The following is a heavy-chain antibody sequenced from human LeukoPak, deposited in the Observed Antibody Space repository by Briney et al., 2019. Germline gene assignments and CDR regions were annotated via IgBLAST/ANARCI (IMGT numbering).Heavy chain of an antibody. CDR1: GFTFSDYA. V-gene: IGHV3-7*01. CDR2: IRQDGSEK. J-gene: IGHJ3*02. CDR3: AREGSSGYYYDAFDI. Sequence: GGSLRLSCAASGFTFSDYAMHWVRQAPGKGLEWVANIRQDGSEKYYVDSVKGRFTISRDNAKNSLYLQMNSLRAEDTAVYYCAREGSSGYYYDAFDIWGQGTMVTVSS. D-gene: IGHD3-22*01.